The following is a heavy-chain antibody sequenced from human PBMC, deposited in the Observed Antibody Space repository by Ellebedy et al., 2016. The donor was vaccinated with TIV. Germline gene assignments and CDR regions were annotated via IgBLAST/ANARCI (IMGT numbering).Heavy chain of an antibody. D-gene: IGHD6-13*01. Sequence: SETLSLTXAVYGGSFSGYYWSWIRQPPGKGLEWIGEINHSGSTNYNPSLKSRVTISVDTSKNQFSLKLSSVTAADTAVYYCARVGGGSSWYPANWFDPWGQGTLVTVSS. CDR3: ARVGGGSSWYPANWFDP. CDR2: INHSGST. V-gene: IGHV4-34*01. CDR1: GGSFSGYY. J-gene: IGHJ5*02.